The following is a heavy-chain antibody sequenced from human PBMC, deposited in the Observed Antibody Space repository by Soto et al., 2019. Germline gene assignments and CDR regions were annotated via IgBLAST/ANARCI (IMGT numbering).Heavy chain of an antibody. D-gene: IGHD2-8*01. CDR3: ARLYCTTATCDSWFDP. V-gene: IGHV5-10-1*01. Sequence: ESLKLSFAGFGYTFPSFWISWVRQMPGKGLEWMGRIDPSDSYTNYSPSFQGHVSISADKSISTAYLQWSSLKASDTAVYYCARLYCTTATCDSWFDPWGQGTLVTVSS. CDR1: GYTFPSFW. CDR2: IDPSDSYT. J-gene: IGHJ5*02.